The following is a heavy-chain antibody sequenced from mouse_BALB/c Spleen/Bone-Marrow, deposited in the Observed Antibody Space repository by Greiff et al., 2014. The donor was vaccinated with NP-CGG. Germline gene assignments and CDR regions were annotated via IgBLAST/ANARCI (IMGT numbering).Heavy chain of an antibody. J-gene: IGHJ4*01. V-gene: IGHV5-6-5*01. CDR3: ARGGGYYYAMDY. CDR2: ISSGGST. Sequence: EVKVVESGGGLVKPGGSLKLSCAASGFTFSSYAMSWVRQTPEKRLEWVASISSGGSTYYPDSVKGRFTISRDNARNILYLQMSSLRSEDTAMYYCARGGGYYYAMDYWGQGTSATVSS. CDR1: GFTFSSYA.